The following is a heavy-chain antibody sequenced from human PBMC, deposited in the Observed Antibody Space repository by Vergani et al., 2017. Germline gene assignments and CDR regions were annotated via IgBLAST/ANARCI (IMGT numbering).Heavy chain of an antibody. Sequence: QVQLVESGGGVVQPGRSLRLSCAASGFTFSSYGMHWVRQAPGKGLEWVAVISYDGSNKYYADSVKGRFTISRDNSKNTLYLQMNSLRAEDTAVNYCAKGLGPRISGSYYGMDVWGQGTTDTVSS. D-gene: IGHD3-10*01. CDR1: GFTFSSYG. J-gene: IGHJ6*02. CDR3: AKGLGPRISGSYYGMDV. V-gene: IGHV3-30*18. CDR2: ISYDGSNK.